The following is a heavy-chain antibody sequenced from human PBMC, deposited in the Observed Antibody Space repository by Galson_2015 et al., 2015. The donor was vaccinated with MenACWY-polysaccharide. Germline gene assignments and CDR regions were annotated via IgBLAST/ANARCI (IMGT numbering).Heavy chain of an antibody. D-gene: IGHD3-22*01. J-gene: IGHJ4*02. CDR1: GFTFSSYA. CDR2: ISGSGGST. Sequence: SLRLSCAASGFTFSSYAMSWVRQAPGKGLEWVSAISGSGGSTYYADSVKGRFTISRDNSKNTLYLQMNSLRAEDTAVYYCAKGRYYDSSGPIDYWGQGTLVTVSS. CDR3: AKGRYYDSSGPIDY. V-gene: IGHV3-23*01.